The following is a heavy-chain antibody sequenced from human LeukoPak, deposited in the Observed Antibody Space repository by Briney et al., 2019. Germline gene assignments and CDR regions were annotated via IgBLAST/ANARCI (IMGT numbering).Heavy chain of an antibody. J-gene: IGHJ4*02. CDR1: GFSFGSYA. CDR2: ISGDGGYT. D-gene: IGHD5-12*01. CDR3: AKGPSSGPPYYFDY. V-gene: IGHV3-23*01. Sequence: GGSLRLSCAASGFSFGSYAMNWVRQAPGKGLEWVSTISGDGGYTYYAGSVRGRFTISRDSSNNALYLQMNSLRDEDTAIYYCAKGPSSGPPYYFDYWGQGTLVTVSS.